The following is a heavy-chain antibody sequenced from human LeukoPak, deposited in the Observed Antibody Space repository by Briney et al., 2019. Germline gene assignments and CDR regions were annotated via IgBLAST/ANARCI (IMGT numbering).Heavy chain of an antibody. D-gene: IGHD3-10*01. CDR3: ARGRSSMVRGYYYYYIDV. CDR1: GGSISSYY. J-gene: IGHJ6*03. V-gene: IGHV4-59*01. CDR2: IYYSGST. Sequence: SETLSLTCTVSGGSISSYYWSWIRQPPGQGLEWIGYIYYSGSTNYYPSLKSQVTISVDTSKNQFSLKLSSVAAADTAVYYCARGRSSMVRGYYYYYIDVWGKGTTVTISS.